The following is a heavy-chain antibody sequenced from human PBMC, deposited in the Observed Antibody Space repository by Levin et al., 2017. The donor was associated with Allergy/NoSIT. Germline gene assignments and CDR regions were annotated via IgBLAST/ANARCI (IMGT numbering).Heavy chain of an antibody. V-gene: IGHV3-9*01. CDR1: GFTFGDYA. CDR3: AKGLNWGSPNTFDY. Sequence: GGSLRLSCAASGFTFGDYAMHWVRQAPGKGLEWASRINWNRDKIGYADSVRARFTISRDNAKNSLYLQMNSLGPEDTALYYCAKGLNWGSPNTFDYWGQGTLVTVSS. D-gene: IGHD7-27*01. J-gene: IGHJ4*02. CDR2: INWNRDKI.